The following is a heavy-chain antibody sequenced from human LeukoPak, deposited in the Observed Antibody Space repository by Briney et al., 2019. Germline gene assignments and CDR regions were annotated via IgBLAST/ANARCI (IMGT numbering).Heavy chain of an antibody. CDR2: IYYSGST. CDR3: ASGYKNIPFDI. CDR1: GGSIGSGVYY. D-gene: IGHD1-1*01. V-gene: IGHV4-30-4*08. Sequence: QVQLQGSGPGLVKPSPTLSLTCTVSGGSIGSGVYYCGWISQTTGNGLEWIGYIYYSGSTYYNPSLKSRVTISVDTSKNQFSLKLSSVAAADTAVYYCASGYKNIPFDIWGQGTMVTVSS. J-gene: IGHJ3*02.